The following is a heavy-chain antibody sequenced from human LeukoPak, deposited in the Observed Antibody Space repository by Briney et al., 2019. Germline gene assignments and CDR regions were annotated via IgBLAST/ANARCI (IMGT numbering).Heavy chain of an antibody. J-gene: IGHJ4*02. CDR2: IKSKADGGTT. Sequence: GGSLRPSCVASGFTFSNYAMNWVRQAPGKGLEWVGRIKSKADGGTTDYAAPVKGRFSISGDDSKNTVYLQMDGLEAEDTAVYYCAAFSKGFWGQGTLVTVSS. V-gene: IGHV3-15*01. CDR1: GFTFSNYA. CDR3: AAFSKGF.